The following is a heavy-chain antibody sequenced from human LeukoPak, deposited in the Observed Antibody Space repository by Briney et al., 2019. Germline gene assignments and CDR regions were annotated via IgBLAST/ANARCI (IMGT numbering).Heavy chain of an antibody. CDR3: ARGSTYDFWSGDALDV. CDR1: GFAFSSHA. CDR2: ISGSAEKT. D-gene: IGHD3-3*01. Sequence: HLGGSLRLSCAASGFAFSSHAMTWVRRAPGKGLEWVSSISGSAEKTYYADSVKGRFTISRDSSQKILNLQMNNLRVEDTAIYYCARGSTYDFWSGDALDVWGQGTMVTVAS. J-gene: IGHJ3*01. V-gene: IGHV3-23*01.